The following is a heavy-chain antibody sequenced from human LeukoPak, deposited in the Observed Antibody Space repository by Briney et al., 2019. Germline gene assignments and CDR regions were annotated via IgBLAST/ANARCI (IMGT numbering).Heavy chain of an antibody. CDR2: IYHSGST. CDR3: ARSKFHLTPYFDY. J-gene: IGHJ4*02. Sequence: SETLSLTCTVSGYSISSGYYWGWIRQPPGKGLEWIGSIYHSGSTYYNPSLKSRVTISVDTSKNQFSLKLSSVTAADTAVYYCARSKFHLTPYFDYWGQGTLVTVSS. V-gene: IGHV4-38-2*02. D-gene: IGHD3-9*01. CDR1: GYSISSGYY.